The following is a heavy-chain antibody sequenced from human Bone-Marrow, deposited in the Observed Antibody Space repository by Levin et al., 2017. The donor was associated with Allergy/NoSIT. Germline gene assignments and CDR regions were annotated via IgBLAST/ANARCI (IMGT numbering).Heavy chain of an antibody. CDR1: GYTFSNSA. D-gene: IGHD2-8*01. V-gene: IGHV1-58*02. CDR3: AAELYSRGRCCDIDL. CDR2: IVVGSGAT. J-gene: IGHJ3*01. Sequence: KISCKASGYTFSNSAMQWVRQGRGERLEWIGWIVVGSGATSYAHKLQGRVTITRDMSTSTVYLELSSLRSEDTAVYYCAAELYSRGRCCDIDLWGQGTMVTVSS.